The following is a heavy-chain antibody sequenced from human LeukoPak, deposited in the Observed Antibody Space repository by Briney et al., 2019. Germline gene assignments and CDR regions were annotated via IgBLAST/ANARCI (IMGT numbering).Heavy chain of an antibody. CDR2: IWYDGSNK. CDR1: GFTFSNYG. J-gene: IGHJ4*02. V-gene: IGHV3-33*01. CDR3: ARDRDVYSSRWNRNFAY. D-gene: IGHD6-13*01. Sequence: PGGSLRLSCAASGFTFSNYGMHWVRQAPGKGLEWVAIIWYDGSNKYYADSVKGRFTISRDNSKNTLYLQTNSLRAEDTAVYYCARDRDVYSSRWNRNFAYWGQGTLVTVSA.